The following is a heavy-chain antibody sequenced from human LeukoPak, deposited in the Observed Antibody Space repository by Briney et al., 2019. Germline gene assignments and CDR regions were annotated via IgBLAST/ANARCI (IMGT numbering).Heavy chain of an antibody. CDR2: IYSGGST. Sequence: GGSLRLSCAASGFTVSSNYMSWVRQAPGKGLEWVSVIYSGGSTYYADSVKGRFTISRDNSKNTLYLQMSSLRAEDTAVYYCARRSEYYDILTGYSYYFDYWGQGTLVTVSS. D-gene: IGHD3-9*01. CDR3: ARRSEYYDILTGYSYYFDY. J-gene: IGHJ4*02. CDR1: GFTVSSNY. V-gene: IGHV3-66*02.